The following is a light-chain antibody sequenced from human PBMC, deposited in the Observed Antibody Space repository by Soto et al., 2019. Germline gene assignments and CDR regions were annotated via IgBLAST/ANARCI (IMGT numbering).Light chain of an antibody. Sequence: EIVLTHSPASLSLSPRQRATLSCRSSQSVSSYLAWYQQKPGQAPRLLIYDASNRATGIPARFSGSGSGTDFTLTISSLEPEDFAVYYCQQRSNWLTFGGGTKVDIK. J-gene: IGKJ4*01. CDR3: QQRSNWLT. CDR1: QSVSSY. V-gene: IGKV3-11*01. CDR2: DAS.